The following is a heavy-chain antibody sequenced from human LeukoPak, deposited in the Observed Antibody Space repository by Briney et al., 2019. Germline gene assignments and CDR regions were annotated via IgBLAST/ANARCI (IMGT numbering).Heavy chain of an antibody. CDR1: GGSISSYY. D-gene: IGHD1-26*01. Sequence: SETLSLTCTASGGSISSYYWSWIRQPPGKGLEWIGYIYYSGSTNYNPSLKSRVTISVDTSKNQFSLKLSSVTAADTAVYYCARYGGSYSHWFDPWGQGTLVTVSS. CDR2: IYYSGST. V-gene: IGHV4-59*08. J-gene: IGHJ5*02. CDR3: ARYGGSYSHWFDP.